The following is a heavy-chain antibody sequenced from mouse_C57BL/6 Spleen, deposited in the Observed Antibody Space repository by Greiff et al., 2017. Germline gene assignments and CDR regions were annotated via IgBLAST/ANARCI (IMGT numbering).Heavy chain of an antibody. Sequence: EVQLVESGGDLVKPGGSLKLSCAASGFTFSSYGMSWVRQTPDKRLEWVATISSGGSYTYYPDSVKGRFTISRYNAKNTLYLQMSSLKSEDTAMYYCARHPSFYYGSMYFGCWGQGATLTVSS. CDR2: ISSGGSYT. J-gene: IGHJ2*01. D-gene: IGHD1-1*01. CDR1: GFTFSSYG. V-gene: IGHV5-6*01. CDR3: ARHPSFYYGSMYFGC.